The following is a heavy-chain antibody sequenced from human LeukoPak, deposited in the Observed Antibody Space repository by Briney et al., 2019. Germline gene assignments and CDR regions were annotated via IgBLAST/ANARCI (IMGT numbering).Heavy chain of an antibody. D-gene: IGHD6-13*01. CDR1: GFTFSSYA. V-gene: IGHV3-30*04. Sequence: PGGSLRLSCAASGFTFSSYAMHWVRQAPGKGLEWVAVISYDGSNKYYADSVKGRFTISRDNSKNTLYLQMNSLRAEDTAVYYCARIPGGAGIAAAGIPHLGGSGRHYYYGMDVWGQGTTVTVSS. CDR3: ARIPGGAGIAAAGIPHLGGSGRHYYYGMDV. J-gene: IGHJ6*02. CDR2: ISYDGSNK.